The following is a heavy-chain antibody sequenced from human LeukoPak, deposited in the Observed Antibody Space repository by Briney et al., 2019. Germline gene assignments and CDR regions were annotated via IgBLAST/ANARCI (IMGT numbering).Heavy chain of an antibody. CDR2: INPNSGGA. Sequence: ASVKVSCTASGYTFTAYYMNWVRQAPGQGLEWMGWINPNSGGADYAQKFQGRISMTRDTSISTAYMELSRLTSDDTAVYYCARYGVPDRNYLDNWGQGTLVTVSS. V-gene: IGHV1-2*02. D-gene: IGHD1-14*01. CDR1: GYTFTAYY. J-gene: IGHJ4*02. CDR3: ARYGVPDRNYLDN.